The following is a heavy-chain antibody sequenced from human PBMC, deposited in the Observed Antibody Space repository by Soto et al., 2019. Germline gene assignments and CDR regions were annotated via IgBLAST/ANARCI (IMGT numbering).Heavy chain of an antibody. Sequence: PSETLSLTCTVSGGSISSYYWSWIRQPPGKGLEWIGYIYYSGSTNYNPSLKSRVTISVDTSKNQFSLKLSSVTAADTAVYYCARDVGATWFQHWGQGTLVTAPQ. CDR1: GGSISSYY. D-gene: IGHD1-26*01. J-gene: IGHJ1*01. CDR2: IYYSGST. CDR3: ARDVGATWFQH. V-gene: IGHV4-59*01.